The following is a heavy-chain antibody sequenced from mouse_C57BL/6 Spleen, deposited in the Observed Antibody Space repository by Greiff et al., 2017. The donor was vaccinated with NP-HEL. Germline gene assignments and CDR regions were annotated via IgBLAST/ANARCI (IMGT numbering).Heavy chain of an antibody. CDR1: GFTFSDYG. D-gene: IGHD2-5*01. V-gene: IGHV5-17*01. J-gene: IGHJ3*01. CDR3: ARDSKELFAY. CDR2: ISSGSSTI. Sequence: DVMLVESGGGLVKPGGSLKLSCAASGFTFSDYGMHWVRQAPEKGLEWVAYISSGSSTIYYADTVKGRFTISRDNAKNTLFLQMTSLRSEDTAMYYCARDSKELFAYWGQGTLVTVSA.